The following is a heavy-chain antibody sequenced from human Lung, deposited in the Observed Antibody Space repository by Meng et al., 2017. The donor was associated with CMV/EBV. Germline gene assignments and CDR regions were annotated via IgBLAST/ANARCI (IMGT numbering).Heavy chain of an antibody. D-gene: IGHD3-22*01. V-gene: IGHV3-21*01. Sequence: EVLMVVSVGRLGYAGGSLRLVCASSGFTFSSYSMNWVRQAPGKGLEWVSSISSSSSYIYYADSVKGRFTISRDNAKNSLYLQMNSLRAEDTAVYYCARWTYDDSSGFDYWGQGTLVTVSS. CDR1: GFTFSSYS. CDR2: ISSSSSYI. CDR3: ARWTYDDSSGFDY. J-gene: IGHJ4*02.